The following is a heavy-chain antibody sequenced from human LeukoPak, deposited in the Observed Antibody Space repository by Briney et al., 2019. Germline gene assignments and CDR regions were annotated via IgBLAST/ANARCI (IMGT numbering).Heavy chain of an antibody. D-gene: IGHD6-13*01. J-gene: IGHJ4*02. Sequence: PGGSLRLSCAASGFTFSSYAMSWVRQAPGKGLEWVSSISSSSSYIYYADSVKGRFTISRDNAKNSLYLQMNSLRAEDTAVYYCARAVRAKYSSSFGYWGQGTLVTVSS. CDR1: GFTFSSYA. CDR2: ISSSSSYI. V-gene: IGHV3-21*01. CDR3: ARAVRAKYSSSFGY.